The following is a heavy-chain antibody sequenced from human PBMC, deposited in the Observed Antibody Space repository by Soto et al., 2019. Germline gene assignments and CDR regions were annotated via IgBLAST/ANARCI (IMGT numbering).Heavy chain of an antibody. Sequence: SVKVSCKDSGGTFSRYLISCVRQTPGQGLEWMGGIIPIFGTANYAQKFQGRVTITADESTSTAYMELSSLRSEDTAVYYCARDRSGNGMDVWGQGTTVTVSS. J-gene: IGHJ6*02. CDR1: GGTFSRYL. D-gene: IGHD1-26*01. CDR2: IIPIFGTA. V-gene: IGHV1-69*13. CDR3: ARDRSGNGMDV.